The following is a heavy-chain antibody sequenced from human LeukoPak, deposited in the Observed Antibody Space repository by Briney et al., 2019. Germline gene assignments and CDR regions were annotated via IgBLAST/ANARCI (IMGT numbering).Heavy chain of an antibody. V-gene: IGHV4-59*01. Sequence: PSETLSLTCTVSGGSFGNYYWSWIRQPPGKGLEWMGYTYYSGSTHYNPSLTSRVTISVDTSKNQFSLRLTSVTAADTAIYYCARGPFRGTGDGALDIWGQGTMVTVS. CDR1: GGSFGNYY. D-gene: IGHD1-26*01. CDR3: ARGPFRGTGDGALDI. CDR2: TYYSGST. J-gene: IGHJ3*02.